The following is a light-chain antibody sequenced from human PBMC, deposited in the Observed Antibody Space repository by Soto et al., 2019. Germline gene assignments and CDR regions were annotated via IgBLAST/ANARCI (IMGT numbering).Light chain of an antibody. J-gene: IGLJ2*01. CDR1: SSDIGSYNA. Sequence: QSVLTQPRSVSGSPGHSVTISCFGTSSDIGSYNAVSWYQQHPGKAPKLIIFDVFERPSGVPDRFSGSKSGNSASLTISGLQAEDESDYYCAAWDDSLNGVIFGGGTKLTVL. CDR3: AAWDDSLNGVI. V-gene: IGLV2-11*01. CDR2: DVF.